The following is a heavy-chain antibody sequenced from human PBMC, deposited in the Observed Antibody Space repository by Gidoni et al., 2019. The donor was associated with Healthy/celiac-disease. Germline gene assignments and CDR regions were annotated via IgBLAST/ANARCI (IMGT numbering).Heavy chain of an antibody. Sequence: QLQLQESGPGLVKPSETLSLTCTVSGGSISSSSYYWGWIRQPPGKGLEWIGSIYYSGSTYYNPSLKSRVTISVDTSKNQFSLKLSSVTAADTAVYYCARLDSSSWYYYYYMDVWGKGTTVTVSS. V-gene: IGHV4-39*01. CDR3: ARLDSSSWYYYYYMDV. CDR2: IYYSGST. CDR1: GGSISSSSYY. D-gene: IGHD6-13*01. J-gene: IGHJ6*03.